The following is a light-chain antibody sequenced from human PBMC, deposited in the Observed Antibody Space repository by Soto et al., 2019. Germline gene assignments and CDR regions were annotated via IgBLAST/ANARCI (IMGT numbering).Light chain of an antibody. Sequence: EIVLTQSPATLSLSPGERATLSCRASQSVGSYLAWYQQKPGQALRLLIYDASNRAPGIPARFSGSGSGTDFPLTISSLEPEDFAVYYCQQRSNWPITFGQGTRLEIK. V-gene: IGKV3-11*01. CDR3: QQRSNWPIT. CDR2: DAS. J-gene: IGKJ5*01. CDR1: QSVGSY.